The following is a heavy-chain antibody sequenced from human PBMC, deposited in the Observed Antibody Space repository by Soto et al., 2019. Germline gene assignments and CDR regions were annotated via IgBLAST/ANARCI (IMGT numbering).Heavy chain of an antibody. J-gene: IGHJ4*02. CDR1: GFTFSSYA. D-gene: IGHD3-3*01. CDR2: ISGSGGST. Sequence: GGSLRLSCAASGFTFSSYAMSWVRQAPGKGLEWVSAISGSGGSTYYADSVKGRFTISRDNSKNTLYLQMNSLRAEDTAVYYCENDLQNDGDFWSVKGTENYFDYWGQGTLVTVSS. CDR3: ENDLQNDGDFWSVKGTENYFDY. V-gene: IGHV3-23*01.